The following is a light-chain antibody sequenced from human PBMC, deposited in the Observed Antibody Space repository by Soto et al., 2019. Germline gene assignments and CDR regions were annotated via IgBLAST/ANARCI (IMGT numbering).Light chain of an antibody. CDR2: RNN. Sequence: QSVLTQPPSASGTPGQSVTVSCSGSSSNIGRNFAYWYQHVPGTAPRLLIQRNNERPSGVPDRFSGSKSGTSVSLAISGLRSDDEATYYCVAWDDTLDAQVFGGGTQLTVL. J-gene: IGLJ7*01. V-gene: IGLV1-47*01. CDR1: SSNIGRNF. CDR3: VAWDDTLDAQV.